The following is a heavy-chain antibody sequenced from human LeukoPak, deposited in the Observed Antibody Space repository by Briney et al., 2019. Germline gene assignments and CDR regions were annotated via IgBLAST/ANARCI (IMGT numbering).Heavy chain of an antibody. Sequence: PSETLSLTCAVYGGSFSGYYWSWIRQPPGKGLEWIGEINHSGSTNYNPSLKSRVTISVDTSKNQFSLKLSSVTAADTAVYYCARTGYDRSYFDYWGQGTLVTVSS. D-gene: IGHD3-22*01. J-gene: IGHJ4*02. V-gene: IGHV4-34*01. CDR3: ARTGYDRSYFDY. CDR2: INHSGST. CDR1: GGSFSGYY.